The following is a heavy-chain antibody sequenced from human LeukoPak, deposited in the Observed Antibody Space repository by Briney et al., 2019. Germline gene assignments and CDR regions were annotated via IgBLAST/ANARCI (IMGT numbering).Heavy chain of an antibody. Sequence: PSETLSLTCAVYGGSFSGYYWSWIGQPPGKGLEWIGEINHSGSTNYNPSLKSRVTISVDTSKNQFSLKLSSVTAADTAVYYCARSTGYGGNSDYFDYWGQGTLVTVSS. CDR1: GGSFSGYY. CDR3: ARSTGYGGNSDYFDY. CDR2: INHSGST. J-gene: IGHJ4*02. D-gene: IGHD4-23*01. V-gene: IGHV4-34*01.